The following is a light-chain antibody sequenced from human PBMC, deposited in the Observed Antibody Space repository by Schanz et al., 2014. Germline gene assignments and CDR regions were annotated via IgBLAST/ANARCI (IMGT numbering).Light chain of an antibody. V-gene: IGKV3-11*01. Sequence: EVVMTQSPATLSGSPGQRATLTCRASQSVGGDLAWYQKKPGQAPRLLIYGASTRATGIPARFSGSGSGTDFTLTISSLEPEDVAVYYCQQRGNWPFTFGPGTKVNIK. CDR3: QQRGNWPFT. CDR2: GAS. J-gene: IGKJ3*01. CDR1: QSVGGD.